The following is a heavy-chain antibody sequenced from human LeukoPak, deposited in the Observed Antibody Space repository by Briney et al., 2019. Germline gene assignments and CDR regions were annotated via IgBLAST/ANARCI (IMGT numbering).Heavy chain of an antibody. CDR3: ERGRASYDFWSGYLFAY. CDR2: INHIGST. Sequence: PSETLSLTCAVYGGPFSGYYCSWIRQSPGEGLEWIGEINHIGSTNYNPSLKSRASISVDTYKTKFSLKLRSVSAADTAVSYCERGRASYDFWSGYLFAYWGQGTLVTVSS. J-gene: IGHJ4*02. V-gene: IGHV4-34*01. CDR1: GGPFSGYY. D-gene: IGHD3-3*01.